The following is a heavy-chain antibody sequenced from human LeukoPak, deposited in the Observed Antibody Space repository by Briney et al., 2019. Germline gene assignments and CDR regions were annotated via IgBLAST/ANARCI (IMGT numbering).Heavy chain of an antibody. J-gene: IGHJ4*02. D-gene: IGHD2-2*01. V-gene: IGHV3-23*01. Sequence: GGSLRLSCAGSGFTFSSYGMSWVRQAPGKGLEWVSGISGSGGSTYYADSVKGRFTNSRDNSKNTLYLQMNSLRAEDTAVYYCAKGTGRSSSSLDYWGQGTLVTVSS. CDR3: AKGTGRSSSSLDY. CDR1: GFTFSSYG. CDR2: ISGSGGST.